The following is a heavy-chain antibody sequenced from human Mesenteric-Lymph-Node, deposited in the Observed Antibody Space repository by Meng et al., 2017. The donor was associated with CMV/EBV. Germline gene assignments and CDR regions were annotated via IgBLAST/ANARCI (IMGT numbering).Heavy chain of an antibody. V-gene: IGHV4-31*02. CDR3: ARATYGSGSYSDY. Sequence: TVSGGSISSGGYYWSWIRQHPGKRLEWIGYIYYSGSTYYNPSLKSRVTISVDTSKNQFSLKLSSVTAADTAVYYCARATYGSGSYSDYWGQGTLVTVSS. CDR1: GGSISSGGYY. D-gene: IGHD3-10*01. J-gene: IGHJ4*02. CDR2: IYYSGST.